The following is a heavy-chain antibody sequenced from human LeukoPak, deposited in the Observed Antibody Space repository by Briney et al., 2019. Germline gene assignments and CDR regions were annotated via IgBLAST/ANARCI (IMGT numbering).Heavy chain of an antibody. V-gene: IGHV4-61*02. CDR2: IYTSGST. J-gene: IGHJ5*02. CDR3: AREGGRTTFGVAKYNWFDP. CDR1: GGSISSGSYY. D-gene: IGHD3-3*01. Sequence: PSQTLSLTCTVSGGSISSGSYYWSWIRQPAGKGLEWIGRIYTSGSTNYNPSLKSRVTISVDTSKNQFSLKLSSVTAADTAVYYCAREGGRTTFGVAKYNWFDPWGQGTLVTVSS.